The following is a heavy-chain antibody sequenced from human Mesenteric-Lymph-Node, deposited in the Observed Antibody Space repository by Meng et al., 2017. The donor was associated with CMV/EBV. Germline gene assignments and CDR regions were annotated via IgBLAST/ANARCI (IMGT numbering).Heavy chain of an antibody. CDR3: ARVKAGTDIVVVPAATLSSGAFDI. CDR1: GGTFSSYA. V-gene: IGHV1-69*10. CDR2: IIPILGIA. J-gene: IGHJ3*02. D-gene: IGHD2-2*01. Sequence: SVKVSCKASGGTFSSYAISWVRQAPGQGLEWMGGIIPILGIANYAQKFQGRVTITADKSTGTAYMELSSLRSEDTAVYYCARVKAGTDIVVVPAATLSSGAFDIWGQGTMVTVSS.